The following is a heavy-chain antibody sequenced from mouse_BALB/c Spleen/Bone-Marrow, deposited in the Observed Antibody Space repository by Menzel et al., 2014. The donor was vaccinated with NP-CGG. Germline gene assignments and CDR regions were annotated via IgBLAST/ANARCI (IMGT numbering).Heavy chain of an antibody. CDR3: ASYVYGYYFYY. CDR1: GFNIKDTY. Sequence: EVQLQQSGAELVKPGAPVKLSCTASGFNIKDTYMHWVKQRPEQGLEWIGRIDPANGNTKYDPKFQGKATITADTSSNTAYLQLSSLTSEDTAVYYCASYVYGYYFYYWGQGTTLTVSS. D-gene: IGHD2-2*01. V-gene: IGHV14-3*02. CDR2: IDPANGNT. J-gene: IGHJ2*01.